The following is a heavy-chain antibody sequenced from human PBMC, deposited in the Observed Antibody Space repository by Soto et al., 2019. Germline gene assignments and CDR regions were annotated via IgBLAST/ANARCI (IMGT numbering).Heavy chain of an antibody. J-gene: IGHJ5*02. V-gene: IGHV4-31*03. CDR1: GGSISSGGYY. CDR3: ARGFGGSGPPNWFDP. Sequence: PSETLSLTCTVSGGSISSGGYYWSWIRQHPGKGLEWIGYIYHSGSTNYNPSLKSRVTISVDKSKNQFSLKLSSVTAADTAVYYCARGFGGSGPPNWFDPWGQGTLVTVSS. D-gene: IGHD3-10*01. CDR2: IYHSGST.